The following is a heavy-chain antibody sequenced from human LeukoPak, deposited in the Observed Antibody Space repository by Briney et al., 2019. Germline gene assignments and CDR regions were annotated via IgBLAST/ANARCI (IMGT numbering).Heavy chain of an antibody. CDR3: ARHISALGYCSGGSCKAGIYDSSGSSDAFDI. CDR2: IYYSGST. CDR1: GGSISSSSYY. J-gene: IGHJ3*02. Sequence: SETLSLTCTVSGGSISSSSYYWGWIRQPPGKGLEWIGSIYYSGSTYYNPSLKSRVTISVDTSKNQFSLKLSSVTAADTAVYYCARHISALGYCSGGSCKAGIYDSSGSSDAFDIWGQGTMVTVSP. V-gene: IGHV4-39*01. D-gene: IGHD2-15*01.